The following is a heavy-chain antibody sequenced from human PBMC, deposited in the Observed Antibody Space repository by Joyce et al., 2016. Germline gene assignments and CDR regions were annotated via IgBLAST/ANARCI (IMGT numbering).Heavy chain of an antibody. Sequence: QVQLVQSGAEVKKPGSSVRVSCKDSGGAFSRYAISWVRQAPGQGLEWMGGIIPIFGTGNYAKKFQDRVTITADESTSTAYMELRSLKSEDTAVYYCARTNYASGTYYIDYWGQGTLVTVSS. D-gene: IGHD3-10*01. CDR3: ARTNYASGTYYIDY. V-gene: IGHV1-69*01. J-gene: IGHJ4*02. CDR2: IIPIFGTG. CDR1: GGAFSRYA.